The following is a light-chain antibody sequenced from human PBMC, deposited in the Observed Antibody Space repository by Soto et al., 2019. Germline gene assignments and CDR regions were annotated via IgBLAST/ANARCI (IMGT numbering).Light chain of an antibody. Sequence: QAVVTQSSYASASLGSSVKLTCTLGSGHSTYIIAWHQQQPGKAPRYLMKLEGSGSYNKGSGIPDRFSGSSSGADRYLTISNLQFEDEADYYCETWDTNVVVFGGGTQLTVL. CDR3: ETWDTNVVV. CDR2: LEGSGSY. V-gene: IGLV4-60*02. CDR1: SGHSTYI. J-gene: IGLJ2*01.